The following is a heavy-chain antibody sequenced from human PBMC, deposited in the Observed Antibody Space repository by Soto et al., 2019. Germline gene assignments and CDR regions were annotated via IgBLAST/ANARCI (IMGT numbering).Heavy chain of an antibody. V-gene: IGHV3-23*01. CDR2: ISGSGSGT. J-gene: IGHJ4*02. Sequence: EVQLLESGGGLVQPGGSLRLSCAASGFTFSSYVMSWVRQAPGKGLEWVSAISGSGSGTYYADSVKGRFTISRDNSKNPLYVQMNSLRAEDTGVYYCVKGRSGYDFDYWGQGTLVTVSS. D-gene: IGHD5-12*01. CDR3: VKGRSGYDFDY. CDR1: GFTFSSYV.